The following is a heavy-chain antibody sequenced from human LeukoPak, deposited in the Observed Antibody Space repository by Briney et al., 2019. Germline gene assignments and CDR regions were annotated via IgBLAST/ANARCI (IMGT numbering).Heavy chain of an antibody. CDR2: IRYDGINE. CDR3: AKDRGVFGVAYSLEY. V-gene: IGHV3-30*02. CDR1: GFTFSSYG. J-gene: IGHJ4*02. D-gene: IGHD3-3*01. Sequence: GGSLRLSCAASGFTFSSYGMHWVRQAPGKGLEWVSYIRYDGINEYYADSVRGRFTISRDISKKTLYLQMNSLRAEDTAVYYCAKDRGVFGVAYSLEYWGQGSLVTVSS.